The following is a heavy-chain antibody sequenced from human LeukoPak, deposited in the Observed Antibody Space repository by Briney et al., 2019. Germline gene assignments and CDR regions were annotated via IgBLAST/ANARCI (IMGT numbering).Heavy chain of an antibody. CDR3: ARHEYSGSYYGLSWFDP. CDR1: GGSISSSSYY. V-gene: IGHV4-39*01. J-gene: IGHJ5*02. Sequence: LETLSLTCTVSGGSISSSSYYWGWIRQPPGKGLEWIASIYYSGSTYYNPSLKSRVTISVDTSKNQLSLKLSSLTAADTAVYYCARHEYSGSYYGLSWFDPWGQGTLVTVSS. CDR2: IYYSGST. D-gene: IGHD1-26*01.